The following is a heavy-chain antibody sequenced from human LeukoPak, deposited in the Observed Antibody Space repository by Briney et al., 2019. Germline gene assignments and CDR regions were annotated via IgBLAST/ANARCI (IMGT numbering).Heavy chain of an antibody. CDR1: GYTFTSYA. Sequence: GASVKVSCKASGYTFTSYAMHWVRQPPGQRLEWMGWINAGNGNTKYSQTFQGRVTITRDTSASTAYMELSSLRSEDTAVYYCARIHSLSYYYGIDVWGKGTTVTVSS. D-gene: IGHD3-16*02. V-gene: IGHV1-3*01. CDR2: INAGNGNT. CDR3: ARIHSLSYYYGIDV. J-gene: IGHJ6*04.